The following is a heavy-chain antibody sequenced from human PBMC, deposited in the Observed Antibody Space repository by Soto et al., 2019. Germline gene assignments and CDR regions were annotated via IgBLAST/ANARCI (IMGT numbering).Heavy chain of an antibody. CDR2: IGASSGNT. J-gene: IGHJ4*02. CDR1: GYTFTSYG. CDR3: ARHGSGENYFDY. D-gene: IGHD3-10*01. V-gene: IGHV1-18*04. Sequence: QVQLVQSGAEVKKPGASLRVSCKASGYTFTSYGISWVRQAPGQGLEWMGWIGASSGNTNYAQNLQGRVTMTTGTSTSTAYMELRSLISDDTAVYYCARHGSGENYFDYWGRGTLVTVSS.